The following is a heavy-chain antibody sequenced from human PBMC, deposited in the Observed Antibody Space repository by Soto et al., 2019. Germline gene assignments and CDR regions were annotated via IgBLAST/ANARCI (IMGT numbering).Heavy chain of an antibody. CDR1: GLTFSAYN. CDR2: IITISDTI. J-gene: IGHJ6*03. V-gene: IGHV3-48*01. Sequence: GGSLRLSCAASGLTFSAYNIHWVRQTPGKGLEWLAYIITISDTIYYADSVRGRFTISRGNAKNSLYLHMNSLRVEDTAVYYCARDENTVTTETFYCYYMDVWGKGTTVTVSS. CDR3: ARDENTVTTETFYCYYMDV. D-gene: IGHD4-17*01.